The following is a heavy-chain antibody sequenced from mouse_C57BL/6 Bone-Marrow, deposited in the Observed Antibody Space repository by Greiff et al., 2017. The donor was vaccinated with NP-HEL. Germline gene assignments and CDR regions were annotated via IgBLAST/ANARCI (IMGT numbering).Heavy chain of an antibody. CDR3: ARRGEAYAMDY. CDR1: GYTFTSYW. J-gene: IGHJ4*01. V-gene: IGHV1-69*01. CDR2: IDPSDSYT. Sequence: VQLQQPGAELVMPGASVKLSCKASGYTFTSYWMHWVKQRPGQGLEWIGEIDPSDSYTNYNQKFKGKSTLTVDKSSSTAYMQLSSLTSEDSAVYYCARRGEAYAMDYWGQGTSVTVSS.